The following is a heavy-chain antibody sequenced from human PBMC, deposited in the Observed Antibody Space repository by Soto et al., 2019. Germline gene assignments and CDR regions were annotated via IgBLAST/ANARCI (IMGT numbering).Heavy chain of an antibody. J-gene: IGHJ4*02. V-gene: IGHV4-59*08. CDR1: GGSIGTYY. Sequence: SETLSLTCTVSGGSIGTYYWSWIRQPPGKGLEWIGYIYYRGNTDYNPSLKSRVTISLDTPRNQFSLKLSSVTAADTAVYYCARHPGYYDILTGYTTSYFDYWGQGILVTVS. CDR2: IYYRGNT. CDR3: ARHPGYYDILTGYTTSYFDY. D-gene: IGHD3-9*01.